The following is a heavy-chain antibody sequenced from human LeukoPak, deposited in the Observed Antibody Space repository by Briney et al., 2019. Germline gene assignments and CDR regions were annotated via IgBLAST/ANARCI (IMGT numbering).Heavy chain of an antibody. CDR1: GGSFSGYY. CDR2: INHSGST. CDR3: ARGPSGVVVPAALYYFDY. V-gene: IGHV4-34*01. Sequence: SETLSLTCAVYGGSFSGYYWSWIRQPPGKGLEWIGEINHSGSTNYNPSLKSRVTISVDTSKNQFSLKLSSVTAADTAVYYCARGPSGVVVPAALYYFDYWGQGTLATVSS. D-gene: IGHD2-2*01. J-gene: IGHJ4*02.